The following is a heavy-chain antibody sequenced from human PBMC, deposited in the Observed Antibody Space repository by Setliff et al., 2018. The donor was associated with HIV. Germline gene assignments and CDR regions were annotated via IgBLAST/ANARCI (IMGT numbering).Heavy chain of an antibody. CDR2: IYSSGTT. J-gene: IGHJ4*02. CDR1: GGSISNYY. D-gene: IGHD3-22*01. CDR3: ARHYYTDPFDY. V-gene: IGHV4-4*08. Sequence: TLSLTCTVSGGSISNYYWSWIRQPPGKGLEWIGYIYSSGTTDYNPSLKSRVTMSVDTSNSHFSLKLAYVTAADTAVYYCARHYYTDPFDYWGQGTLVTVSS.